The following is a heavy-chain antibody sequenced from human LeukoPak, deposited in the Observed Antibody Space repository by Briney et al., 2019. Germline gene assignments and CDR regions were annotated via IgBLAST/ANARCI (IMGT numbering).Heavy chain of an antibody. Sequence: SETLSLTCSVSGGSMSSYYWSWIRQPAGKGLEWIGRIYTSGSSHYNPSLKSRVAISLDTSKNQFSLRLTSVTAADTAVYYCARHVIYSGVYSYWFDPWGLGTLVTVSS. V-gene: IGHV4-4*07. CDR1: GGSMSSYY. J-gene: IGHJ5*02. CDR2: IYTSGSS. CDR3: ARHVIYSGVYSYWFDP. D-gene: IGHD5-12*01.